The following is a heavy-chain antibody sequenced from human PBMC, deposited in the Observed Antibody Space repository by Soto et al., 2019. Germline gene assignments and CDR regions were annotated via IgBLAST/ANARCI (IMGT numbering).Heavy chain of an antibody. D-gene: IGHD6-19*01. CDR1: GFTFSGSA. V-gene: IGHV3-73*02. CDR3: TRAIEAAVAGTGY. Sequence: EVQLVESGGGLVQPGGSLKLSCAASGFTFSGSAMHWVRQASGKGLEWVGRIRSKANSYATAYAASVKGRFTISRDDSKNTAYLQMNSLKTEDTAVYYCTRAIEAAVAGTGYWGQGTLVTVSS. CDR2: IRSKANSYAT. J-gene: IGHJ4*02.